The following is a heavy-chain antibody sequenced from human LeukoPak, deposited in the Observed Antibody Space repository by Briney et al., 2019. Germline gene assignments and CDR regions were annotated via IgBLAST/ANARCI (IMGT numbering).Heavy chain of an antibody. CDR3: ARESNGEYFDY. V-gene: IGHV3-7*03. J-gene: IGHJ4*02. CDR1: GFTFSSYW. Sequence: AGGSLRLSCAASGFTFSSYWMSWVRQAPRKGLEWVANIKQDGSEKYYVDSVKGRFTISRDNAKNSLYLQMNSLRAEDTAVYYCARESNGEYFDYWGQGTLVTVSS. D-gene: IGHD2-8*01. CDR2: IKQDGSEK.